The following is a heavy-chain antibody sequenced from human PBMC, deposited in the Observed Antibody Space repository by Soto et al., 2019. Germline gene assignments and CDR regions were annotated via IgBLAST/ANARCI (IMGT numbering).Heavy chain of an antibody. CDR3: ARGSYSSSWYKAYCGGDCYFLPDY. CDR1: GGSISSYY. D-gene: IGHD2-21*02. Sequence: SETLSLTCTVSGGSISSYYWSWIRQPPGKGLEWIGYIYYSGSTNYNPSLKSRVTISVDTSKNQFSLKLSSVTAADTAVYYCARGSYSSSWYKAYCGGDCYFLPDYWGQGTLVTVSS. V-gene: IGHV4-59*01. CDR2: IYYSGST. J-gene: IGHJ4*02.